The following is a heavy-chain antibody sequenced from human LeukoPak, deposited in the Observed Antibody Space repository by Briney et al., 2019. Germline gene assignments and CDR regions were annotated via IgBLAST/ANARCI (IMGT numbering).Heavy chain of an antibody. CDR3: ARDSRSGYFVGHFDY. CDR1: GYTFTSYG. J-gene: IGHJ4*02. CDR2: ISAYNGNT. V-gene: IGHV1-18*01. Sequence: ASVKVSCKASGYTFTSYGISWVRQAPGQGLEWMGWISAYNGNTNYAQKLQGRVTMTTDTSTSTAYMELRSLRSDDTAVYYCARDSRSGYFVGHFDYWGQGTLVTVSS. D-gene: IGHD3-22*01.